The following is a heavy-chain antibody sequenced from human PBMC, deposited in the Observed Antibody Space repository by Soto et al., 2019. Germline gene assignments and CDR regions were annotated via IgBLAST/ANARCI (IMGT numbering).Heavy chain of an antibody. D-gene: IGHD2-2*03. CDR1: GGSINNHY. CDR2: IYYTGGT. Sequence: PSETLSLTCTVSGGSINNHYWSWIRQPPGMGLEWIGYIYYTGGTNYHPSLKSRVTISVDTSKNQFSLTLTSVTAADTAVYYCARNFLDESYYYYGLDVWGQGTTVTISS. V-gene: IGHV4-59*11. J-gene: IGHJ6*02. CDR3: ARNFLDESYYYYGLDV.